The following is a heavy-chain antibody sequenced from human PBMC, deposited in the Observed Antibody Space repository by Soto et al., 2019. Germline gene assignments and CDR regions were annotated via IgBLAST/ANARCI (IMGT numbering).Heavy chain of an antibody. V-gene: IGHV6-1*01. J-gene: IGHJ4*02. CDR2: TYYRSKWHT. D-gene: IGHD1-1*01. CDR1: GDSVSSTSSI. Sequence: QLQLQESGPGLVKPSQTLSLTCDISGDSVSSTSSIWNWIRQSPSRGLEWLGRTYYRSKWHTDYAVSVRGRITINPDTRNNQFFLQLSSVTPDDTAVYFCARDLHGTYYYDSWGQGTLVTVSS. CDR3: ARDLHGTYYYDS.